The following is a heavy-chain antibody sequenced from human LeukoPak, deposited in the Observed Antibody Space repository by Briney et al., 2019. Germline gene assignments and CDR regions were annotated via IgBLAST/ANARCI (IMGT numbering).Heavy chain of an antibody. D-gene: IGHD2-2*01. CDR3: TTGYARARHDHY. CDR1: GFSFSRGW. Sequence: GALGLSWGGSGFSFSRGWVDWVRQAPGKGVGWVARIKTKSDGVTTDYAPLVKVRTTISRDDSKNTLYLQMNSLNTEDTAVYYCTTGYARARHDHYWGQGTLVIVSA. V-gene: IGHV3-15*07. CDR2: IKTKSDGVTT. J-gene: IGHJ4*02.